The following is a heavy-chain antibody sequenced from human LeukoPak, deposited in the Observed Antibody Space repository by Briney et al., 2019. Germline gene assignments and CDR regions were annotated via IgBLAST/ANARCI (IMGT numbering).Heavy chain of an antibody. CDR2: ISTSGSII. CDR3: ARSTHFDN. D-gene: IGHD5/OR15-5a*01. V-gene: IGHV3-48*03. J-gene: IGHJ4*02. CDR1: GFTFSSYA. Sequence: GGSLRLSCSASGFTFSSYAMNWVRQAPGKGLEWVSYISTSGSIIHYGDSVKGRFTISRDNAKNSLYLQINSLRAEDTAVYYCARSTHFDNWGQGTLVTVSS.